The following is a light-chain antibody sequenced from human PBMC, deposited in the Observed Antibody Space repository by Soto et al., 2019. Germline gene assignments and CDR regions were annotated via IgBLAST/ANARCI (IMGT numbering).Light chain of an antibody. Sequence: EIVMTQSPATLSVSPGERATLSCSASQSVSSNLAWYPKKPGQAPRLLIYGASTRATGIPARFSGGGSGTAFTISLSTLQSEDSAVYSGQQYNNSRRFSFGRGTKVDV. CDR1: QSVSSN. CDR3: QQYNNSRRFS. V-gene: IGKV3-15*01. J-gene: IGKJ3*01. CDR2: GAS.